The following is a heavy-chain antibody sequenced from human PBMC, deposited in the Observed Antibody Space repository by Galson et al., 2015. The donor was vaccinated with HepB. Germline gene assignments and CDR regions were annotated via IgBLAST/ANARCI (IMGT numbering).Heavy chain of an antibody. V-gene: IGHV3-23*01. CDR1: GFTFISNA. J-gene: IGHJ4*02. D-gene: IGHD2-2*02. CDR3: AKVPYCSATSCYTVLGWYFDY. Sequence: SLRLSCAASGFTFISNAMTWVRQAPGRGLEWVSAISGNGDSTYYADPVKGRFTISRDNSKNTLYLQMNSLRAEDTAVYYCAKVPYCSATSCYTVLGWYFDYWGQGTPVTVSS. CDR2: ISGNGDST.